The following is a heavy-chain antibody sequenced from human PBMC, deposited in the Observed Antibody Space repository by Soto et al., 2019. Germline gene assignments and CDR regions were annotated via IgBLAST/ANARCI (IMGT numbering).Heavy chain of an antibody. V-gene: IGHV3-23*01. CDR3: AREKPTTTCFDY. CDR1: GYTCTGYA. CDR2: ISGSGSGT. J-gene: IGHJ4*02. Sequence: SLSGAASGYTCTGYAITSGRQAPGKGLEWVSAISGSGSGTNYADSVKGRFTISRDNSRNILYLQMNSLRAEDTAVYYCAREKPTTTCFDYWGPGTLVTVSS. D-gene: IGHD1-1*01.